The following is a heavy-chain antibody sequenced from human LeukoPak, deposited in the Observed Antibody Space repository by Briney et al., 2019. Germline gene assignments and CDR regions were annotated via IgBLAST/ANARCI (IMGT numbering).Heavy chain of an antibody. Sequence: GGSLRLSCAVSSHTLSIYEMQWVRQARGKGLEWGSYISSSGTYIYYADSVKGRFTISRDNDKNSLYLQMNNRGDVGIGGCYCARGLGVVATTTQGDWGQGTLVTVSS. CDR2: ISSSGTYI. CDR1: SHTLSIYE. CDR3: ARGLGVVATTTQGD. V-gene: IGHV3-21*05. D-gene: IGHD1-26*01. J-gene: IGHJ4*02.